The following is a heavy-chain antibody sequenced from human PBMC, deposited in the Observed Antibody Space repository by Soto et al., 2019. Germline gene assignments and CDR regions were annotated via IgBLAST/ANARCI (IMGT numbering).Heavy chain of an antibody. Sequence: DVQLLESGGGLVQPGGSLRLSCTASGFPFNTKSMTWVRQAPGKGLGWVSALTATSGRPYYADSVKGRFTISRDNSKNTLYLQMNNLGAEDTAFYYCAKDLRGPEAGTWYLDLWGRGTLVTVSS. CDR2: LTATSGRP. CDR3: AKDLRGPEAGTWYLDL. D-gene: IGHD6-13*01. CDR1: GFPFNTKS. J-gene: IGHJ2*01. V-gene: IGHV3-23*01.